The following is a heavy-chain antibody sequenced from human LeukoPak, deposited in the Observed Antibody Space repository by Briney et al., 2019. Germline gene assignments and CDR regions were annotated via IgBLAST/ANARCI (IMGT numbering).Heavy chain of an antibody. CDR3: ARAPEEYSSVWYDY. J-gene: IGHJ4*02. CDR1: GGSISSYY. V-gene: IGHV4-4*07. D-gene: IGHD6-19*01. CDR2: IHTSGST. Sequence: PSETLSLTCTVSGGSISSYYWNWIRQPAGKGLEWIGRIHTSGSTDYNPSLKSRVTRSLDTSTNQPALELNSVTAAGTAVYCCARAPEEYSSVWYDYWGQGTLVTVSS.